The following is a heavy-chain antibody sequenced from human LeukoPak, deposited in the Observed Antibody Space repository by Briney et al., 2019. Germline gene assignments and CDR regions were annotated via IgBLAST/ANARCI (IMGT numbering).Heavy chain of an antibody. V-gene: IGHV3-33*01. D-gene: IGHD3-10*01. CDR1: GFTFSSYG. Sequence: GGSLRLSCAASGFTFSSYGMHWVRQAPGKGLEWVAVIWYDGSNKYYADSVKGRFTISRDNSKNTLYLQMNSLRAEDTAVYYCARAPGYYGSGLYYFDYWGQGTLVTVSS. CDR3: ARAPGYYGSGLYYFDY. CDR2: IWYDGSNK. J-gene: IGHJ4*02.